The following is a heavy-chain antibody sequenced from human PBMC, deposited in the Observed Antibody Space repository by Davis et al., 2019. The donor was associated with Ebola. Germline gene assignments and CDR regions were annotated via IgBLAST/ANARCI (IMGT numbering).Heavy chain of an antibody. V-gene: IGHV3-30*03. J-gene: IGHJ6*02. Sequence: GGSLRLSCAASGFTFSSYGMHWVRQAPGKGLEWVAVISYDGSNKYYADSVKGRFTISRDDSKSIAYLQMDSLKIEDPAVYYCSRDLKQRPPSYYDGMDVWGQGTSVTVSS. CDR2: ISYDGSNK. D-gene: IGHD6-6*01. CDR3: SRDLKQRPPSYYDGMDV. CDR1: GFTFSSYG.